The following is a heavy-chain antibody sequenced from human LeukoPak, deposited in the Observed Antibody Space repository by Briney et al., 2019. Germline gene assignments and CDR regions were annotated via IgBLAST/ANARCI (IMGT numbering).Heavy chain of an antibody. V-gene: IGHV1-18*01. Sequence: ASVKVSCKASGYTLTSYGISWVRQAPGQGLEWMGWISAYNGNTNYAQKLQGRVTTTTDTSTSTAYMGLRSLRSDDTAVYYCARDDIVVVPAARGWFDPWGQGTLVTVSS. CDR1: GYTLTSYG. D-gene: IGHD2-2*01. CDR3: ARDDIVVVPAARGWFDP. CDR2: ISAYNGNT. J-gene: IGHJ5*02.